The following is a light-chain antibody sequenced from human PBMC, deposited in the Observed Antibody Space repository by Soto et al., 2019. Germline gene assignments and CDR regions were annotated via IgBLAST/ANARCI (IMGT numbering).Light chain of an antibody. CDR2: EVS. CDR3: SSYAGSNDLNV. V-gene: IGLV2-8*01. J-gene: IGLJ2*01. CDR1: SSDVGGYKY. Sequence: QSVLTQPPSASGSPGQSVTISCTGTSSDVGGYKYVSWYQQHPGKAPKLMIYEVSQRPSGVPDRFSGYKSGTTASLNVSGLQAEDEADYYCSSYAGSNDLNVFGGGTKLTVL.